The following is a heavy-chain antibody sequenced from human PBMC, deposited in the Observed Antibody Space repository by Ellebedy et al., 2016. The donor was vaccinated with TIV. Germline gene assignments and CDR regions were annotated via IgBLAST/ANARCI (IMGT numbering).Heavy chain of an antibody. Sequence: AASVKVSCKASGYTFPSLDLNWMRPAPGQGLGWMGWVSPKNDYRGYAQKFQGIGTMTWTNAISTVYVELRGLTSEDTAVYYGARGVEEGVDYWGQGTLVTVSS. CDR3: ARGVEEGVDY. D-gene: IGHD3-3*01. V-gene: IGHV1-8*01. J-gene: IGHJ4*02. CDR2: VSPKNDYR. CDR1: GYTFPSLD.